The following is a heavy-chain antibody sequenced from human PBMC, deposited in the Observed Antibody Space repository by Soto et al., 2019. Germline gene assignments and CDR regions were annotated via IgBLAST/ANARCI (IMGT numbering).Heavy chain of an antibody. CDR2: FDPEDGET. CDR3: ATVQHGQLETYYFDY. D-gene: IGHD6-13*01. Sequence: ASVKVSCKXSGYTLTELSMHWVRQAPGKGLEWMGGFDPEDGETIYAQKFQGRVTMTEDTSTDTAYMELSSLRSEDTAVYYCATVQHGQLETYYFDYWGQGTLVTVSS. CDR1: GYTLTELS. J-gene: IGHJ4*02. V-gene: IGHV1-24*01.